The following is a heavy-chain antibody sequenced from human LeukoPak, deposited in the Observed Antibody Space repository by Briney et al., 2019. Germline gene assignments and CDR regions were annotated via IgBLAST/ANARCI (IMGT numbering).Heavy chain of an antibody. Sequence: SETLSLTCTVSGGSISSYYWSWIRQPPGKGLEWIGYIYYSGSTNYNPSLKSRVTISVDTSKNQFSLKLSSVTAADTAMYYCARDGGSDSSGYLSFGYWGQGTLVTVSS. J-gene: IGHJ4*02. CDR2: IYYSGST. V-gene: IGHV4-59*01. D-gene: IGHD3-22*01. CDR3: ARDGGSDSSGYLSFGY. CDR1: GGSISSYY.